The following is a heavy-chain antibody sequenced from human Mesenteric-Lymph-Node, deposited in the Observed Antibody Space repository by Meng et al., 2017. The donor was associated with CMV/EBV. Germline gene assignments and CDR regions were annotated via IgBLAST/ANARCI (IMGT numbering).Heavy chain of an antibody. Sequence: GGSLRHSCAASGFTVSSSIMNWVRQAPGKGLEWVSAIFGGVKTYYADSVKGRFTISRDISKNTLYLQMNTVKADDTAVYYCARGLDPFDSWGQGTLVTVSS. CDR2: IFGGVKT. CDR3: ARGLDPFDS. V-gene: IGHV3-53*01. CDR1: GFTVSSSI. J-gene: IGHJ4*02. D-gene: IGHD3-9*01.